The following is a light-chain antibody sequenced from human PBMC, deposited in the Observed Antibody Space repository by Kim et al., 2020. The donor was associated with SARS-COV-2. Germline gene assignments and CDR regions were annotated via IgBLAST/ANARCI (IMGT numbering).Light chain of an antibody. J-gene: IGLJ2*01. V-gene: IGLV6-57*01. CDR2: DNH. CDR3: QSYDSSNRGV. CDR1: RGSIASNY. Sequence: KPVTISCTRSRGSIASNYVQWDQQRPGSSPTTVIYDNHQRPSGVPDRFSGSIDSSSNSASLTISGLKTEDEADYYCQSYDSSNRGVFGGGTQLTVL.